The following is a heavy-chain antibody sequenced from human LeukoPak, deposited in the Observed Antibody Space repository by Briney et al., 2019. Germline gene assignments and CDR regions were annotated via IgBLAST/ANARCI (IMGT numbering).Heavy chain of an antibody. J-gene: IGHJ4*02. CDR2: INHSGST. CDR3: ARDPGRSSGWYVRRRGYFDY. Sequence: PSETLSLTCAVYGGSFSGYYWSWIRQPPGKGLEWIGEINHSGSTNYNPSLKSRVTISVDTSKNQFSLKLSSVTAADTAVYYCARDPGRSSGWYVRRRGYFDYWGQGTLVTVSS. V-gene: IGHV4-34*01. D-gene: IGHD6-19*01. CDR1: GGSFSGYY.